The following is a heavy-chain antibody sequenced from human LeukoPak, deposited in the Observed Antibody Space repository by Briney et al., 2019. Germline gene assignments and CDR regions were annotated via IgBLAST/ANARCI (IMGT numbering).Heavy chain of an antibody. Sequence: NSAETLSLTCTVSGGSISSSSYYWGWIRQPPGQGLEWIGSIYYSGSTYYNPCLRSRVTRSVDTSKNQFSLQLSPVTGADTAVYSCESGVKQRLETNWFDPWGQGTLVTVSS. CDR2: IYYSGST. CDR1: GGSISSSSYY. D-gene: IGHD6-25*01. CDR3: ESGVKQRLETNWFDP. V-gene: IGHV4-39*07. J-gene: IGHJ5*02.